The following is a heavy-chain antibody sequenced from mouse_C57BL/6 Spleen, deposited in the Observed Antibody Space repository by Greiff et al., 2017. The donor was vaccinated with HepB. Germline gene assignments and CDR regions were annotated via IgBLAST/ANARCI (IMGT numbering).Heavy chain of an antibody. V-gene: IGHV1-26*01. CDR1: GYTFTDYY. CDR3: ASLYGSSFDY. J-gene: IGHJ2*01. CDR2: INPNNGGT. Sequence: VQLQQSGPELVKPGASVKISCKASGYTFTDYYMNWVKQSHGKSLEWIGDINPNNGGTSYNQKFKGKATLTVDKSSSTAYMELRSLTSEDSAVYYCASLYGSSFDYWGQGTTLTVSS. D-gene: IGHD1-1*01.